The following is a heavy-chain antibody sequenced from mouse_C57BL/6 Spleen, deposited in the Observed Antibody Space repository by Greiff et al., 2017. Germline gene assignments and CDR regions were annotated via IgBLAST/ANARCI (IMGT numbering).Heavy chain of an antibody. CDR2: INPNNGGT. CDR3: ARRGGLLENFDV. V-gene: IGHV1-26*01. J-gene: IGHJ1*03. D-gene: IGHD2-3*01. Sequence: EVQLQQSGPELVKPGASVKISCKASGYTFTDYYMNWVKQSHGKSLEWIGDINPNNGGTSYNQKFKGKATLTVDKSSSTAYMELRSLTSEDSAVYYCARRGGLLENFDVWGTGTTVTVAS. CDR1: GYTFTDYY.